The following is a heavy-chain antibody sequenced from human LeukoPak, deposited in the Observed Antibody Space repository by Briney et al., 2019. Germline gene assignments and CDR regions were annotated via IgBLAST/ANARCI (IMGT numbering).Heavy chain of an antibody. Sequence: GGSLRLSCAASGFTFSSYAMSWVRQAPGKGPEWVSGISGSGGSTYYADSVKGRFTISRDNPKNTLYLQMNSLRAEDTAVYYCARDGPITGTTMALDYWGQGTLVTVSS. CDR3: ARDGPITGTTMALDY. CDR2: ISGSGGST. J-gene: IGHJ4*02. V-gene: IGHV3-23*01. D-gene: IGHD1-7*01. CDR1: GFTFSSYA.